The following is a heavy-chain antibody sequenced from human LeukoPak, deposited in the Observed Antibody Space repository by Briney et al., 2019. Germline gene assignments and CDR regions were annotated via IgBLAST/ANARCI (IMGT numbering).Heavy chain of an antibody. CDR2: IYYSGST. J-gene: IGHJ4*02. CDR3: ARHLVATEQWLVGGPFDY. CDR1: GGSISSSSYY. Sequence: KPSETLSLTCTVSGGSISSSSYYWGWIRQPPGKGLEWIGSIYYSGSTYYNPSLKSRVTISVDTSKNQFSLKLSSVTAADTAVYYCARHLVATEQWLVGGPFDYWGQGTLVTVSS. D-gene: IGHD6-19*01. V-gene: IGHV4-39*01.